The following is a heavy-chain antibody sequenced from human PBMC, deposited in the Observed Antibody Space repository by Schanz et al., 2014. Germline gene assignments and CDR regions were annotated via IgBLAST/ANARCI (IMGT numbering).Heavy chain of an antibody. CDR3: ARGRTFDY. V-gene: IGHV1-8*01. CDR1: GYTFTSYD. J-gene: IGHJ4*02. CDR2: MNPNSGNP. Sequence: QVQLIQSGAEVKKPGASVKVSCTASGYTFTSYDINWVRQAPRQGLEWLGWMNPNSGNPGFAQKFRGRVTMTRNTSMSTAYIELHILTSEDTAVYYCARGRTFDYWGQGTLVIVSS.